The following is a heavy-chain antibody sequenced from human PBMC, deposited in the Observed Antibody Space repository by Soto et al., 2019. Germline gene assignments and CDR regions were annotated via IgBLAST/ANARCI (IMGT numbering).Heavy chain of an antibody. J-gene: IGHJ3*02. CDR2: INPNSGGT. CDR1: GYTFTGYY. V-gene: IGHV1-2*04. CDR3: ARVQDVNDYERDDAFDI. D-gene: IGHD4-17*01. Sequence: ASVKVSCKASGYTFTGYYMHWVRQAPGQGLEWMGWINPNSGGTNYAQKFQGWVTMTRDTSISTAYMELSRLRSDDTAVYYCARVQDVNDYERDDAFDIWGQGTMVTVS.